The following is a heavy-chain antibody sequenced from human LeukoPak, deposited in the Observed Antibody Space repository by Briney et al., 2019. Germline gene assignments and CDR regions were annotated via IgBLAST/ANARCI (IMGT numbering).Heavy chain of an antibody. J-gene: IGHJ4*02. CDR3: ARQAYCSSTSCYKLDQ. Sequence: SETLSLTCTVSGGSISSSSYYWAWIRQPPGKGLEWIGSIYYSGSTYYNPSLKSRVTISVDTSKNQFSLRLNSMTAADTSVYYCARQAYCSSTSCYKLDQWGQGTLVTVSS. V-gene: IGHV4-39*01. D-gene: IGHD2-2*02. CDR1: GGSISSSSYY. CDR2: IYYSGST.